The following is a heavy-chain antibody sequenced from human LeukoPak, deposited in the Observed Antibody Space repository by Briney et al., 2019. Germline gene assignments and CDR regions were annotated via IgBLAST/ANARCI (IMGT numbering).Heavy chain of an antibody. D-gene: IGHD4-17*01. CDR3: ARAGGDYVGYFDY. J-gene: IGHJ4*02. CDR2: ISSSSSYI. V-gene: IGHV3-21*01. Sequence: GGSLRLSCAASGFTFSSYSMNWVRQAPGKGLEWVSSISSSSSYIYYADSVKGRFTISRDNAKNSLYLQMNSLGAEDTAVYYCARAGGDYVGYFDYWGQGTLVTVSS. CDR1: GFTFSSYS.